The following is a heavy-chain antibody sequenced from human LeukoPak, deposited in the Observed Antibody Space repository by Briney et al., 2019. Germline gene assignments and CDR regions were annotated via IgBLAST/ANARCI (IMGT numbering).Heavy chain of an antibody. J-gene: IGHJ6*02. CDR1: GGSFSGYY. CDR2: INHSGSN. D-gene: IGHD2-21*02. Sequence: SETLSLTCAVYGGSFSGYYWSWIRQPPGKGLEWIGEINHSGSNNYNPSLKSRVTISVDTSKNQFSLKLSSVTAADTAVYYCAGSGDDYYYGMDVWGQGTTVTVSS. V-gene: IGHV4-34*01. CDR3: AGSGDDYYYGMDV.